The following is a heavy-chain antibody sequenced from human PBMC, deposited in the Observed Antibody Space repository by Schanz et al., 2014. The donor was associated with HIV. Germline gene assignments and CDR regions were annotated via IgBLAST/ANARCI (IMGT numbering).Heavy chain of an antibody. CDR3: ARGVVVAGVGRAFDT. CDR1: GLTFSSSI. J-gene: IGHJ3*02. CDR2: SSHDGSVK. V-gene: IGHV3-30*03. Sequence: QVQLVESGGGVVQPGRSLRLSCTASGLTFSSSIMHWVRQAPGKGLEWVAVSSHDGSVKFYADSVKGRFTISRDNSKNTLYLQMNSLRAEDTAVYYCARGVVVAGVGRAFDTWGLGTLVTVSS. D-gene: IGHD2-8*01.